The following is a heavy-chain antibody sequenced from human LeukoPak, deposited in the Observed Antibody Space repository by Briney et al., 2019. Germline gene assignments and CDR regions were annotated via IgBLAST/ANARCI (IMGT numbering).Heavy chain of an antibody. Sequence: GGSLRLSCAASGFTFDDYAMHWVRQAPGKGLEWVSGISWNSGSIGYADSVKGRFTISRDNAKNSLYLQMNSLRAEDTALYYCAKVGFRYYYDSSGYMDYWGQGTLVTVSS. J-gene: IGHJ4*02. V-gene: IGHV3-9*01. CDR1: GFTFDDYA. CDR2: ISWNSGSI. D-gene: IGHD3-22*01. CDR3: AKVGFRYYYDSSGYMDY.